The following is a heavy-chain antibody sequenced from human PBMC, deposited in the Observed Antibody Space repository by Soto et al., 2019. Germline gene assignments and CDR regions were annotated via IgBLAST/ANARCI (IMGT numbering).Heavy chain of an antibody. CDR3: TKSIGAPGNARDYYYGMDV. CDR2: ISVDNHNT. CDR1: GYTSTTFG. V-gene: IGHV1-18*04. D-gene: IGHD1-1*01. Sequence: QVQLVQSGGEVKSPGASVKVSCKASGYTSTTFGISWVRQAPGQGLEWLGWISVDNHNTDYAQKCQGKVTMTTDTSTSTVYMEVRSLRSDDTAIYYCTKSIGAPGNARDYYYGMDVWGQGTTVTVSS. J-gene: IGHJ6*02.